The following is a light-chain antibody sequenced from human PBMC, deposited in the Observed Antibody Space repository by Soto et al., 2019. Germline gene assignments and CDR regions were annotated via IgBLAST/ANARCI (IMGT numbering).Light chain of an antibody. J-gene: IGLJ3*02. CDR3: FSYAGSSTWV. CDR1: RSDIGSYNS. V-gene: IGLV2-23*02. CDR2: EVT. Sequence: QSVLTQPASVSGSPGQSITISCTGTRSDIGSYNSIAWYQQHPGKAPRVMIFEVTKRSSGISNRFSGSKSGSTASLTISGLQAEDEADYFCFSYAGSSTWVFGGGTKVTVL.